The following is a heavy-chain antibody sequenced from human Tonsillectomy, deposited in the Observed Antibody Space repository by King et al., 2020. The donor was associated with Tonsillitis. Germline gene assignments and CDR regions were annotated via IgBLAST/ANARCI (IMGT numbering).Heavy chain of an antibody. CDR1: GGSISSSSNH. CDR2: IYYSGRT. V-gene: IGHV4-39*01. D-gene: IGHD3-3*01. Sequence: LQLQESGPGLVKPSEILSLTCTVSGGSISSSSNHWGWIRQPPGKGLEWIGSIYYSGRTYYNPSLKSRVTISVDTSKNQFSLKLSSVTAADTAVYYCARHVTIFGVVIETPYYFDYWGQGTLVTVSS. J-gene: IGHJ4*02. CDR3: ARHVTIFGVVIETPYYFDY.